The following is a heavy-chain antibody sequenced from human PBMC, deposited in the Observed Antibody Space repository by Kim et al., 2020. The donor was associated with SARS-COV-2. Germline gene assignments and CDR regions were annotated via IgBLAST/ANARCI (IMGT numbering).Heavy chain of an antibody. Sequence: ASVKVSCKASGYTSNIYDISWVRQAPGQGLEWMGWISPKNDNTNYSQKFLGRVIITLDTSTNTAYMELRSLGYDDTAVYYCARGPMVYYDDSLGYDLKDPYFDYWGQGSLVTVSS. J-gene: IGHJ4*02. CDR3: ARGPMVYYDDSLGYDLKDPYFDY. D-gene: IGHD3-22*01. V-gene: IGHV1-18*01. CDR2: ISPKNDNT. CDR1: GYTSNIYD.